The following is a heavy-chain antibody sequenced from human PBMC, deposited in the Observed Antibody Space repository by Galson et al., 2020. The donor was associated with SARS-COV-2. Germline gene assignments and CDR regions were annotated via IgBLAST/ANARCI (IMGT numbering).Heavy chain of an antibody. D-gene: IGHD3-3*01. J-gene: IGHJ6*02. CDR1: GFTFSSYS. CDR2: ISSSSSYI. V-gene: IGHV3-21*01. CDR3: ARDVDFWSGYYYYYYGMDV. Sequence: GGSLRLSCAASGFTFSSYSMNWVRQAPGKGLEWVSSISSSSSYIYYADSVKGRFTISRDNAKNSLYLQMNSLRAEDTAVYYCARDVDFWSGYYYYYYGMDVWGQGTTVTVSS.